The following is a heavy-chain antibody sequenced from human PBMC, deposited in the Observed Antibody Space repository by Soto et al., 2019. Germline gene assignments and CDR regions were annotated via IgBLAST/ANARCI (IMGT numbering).Heavy chain of an antibody. V-gene: IGHV1-69*01. Sequence: QVQLVQSGAEVREPGSSVKVSCEASGGTFRSYAINWVRQAPGQGREWMGGIIPMFGKPNYAEKFLGRVTISADESTRTAYMEVTRLKSEDTAVYYCARSMETNYFYCMDVWGLGTTVTVSS. CDR2: IIPMFGKP. CDR3: ARSMETNYFYCMDV. J-gene: IGHJ6*02. CDR1: GGTFRSYA. D-gene: IGHD2-8*01.